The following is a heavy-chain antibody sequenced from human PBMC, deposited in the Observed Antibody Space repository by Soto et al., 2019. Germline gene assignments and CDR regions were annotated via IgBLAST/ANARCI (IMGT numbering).Heavy chain of an antibody. CDR1: GYSFTSYW. J-gene: IGHJ6*02. V-gene: IGHV5-51*01. D-gene: IGHD1-1*01. Sequence: PGESLKISCKGSGYSFTSYWIGWVRQVPGKGLEWMGIIYPGDSDTRYSPSFQGQVTISADKSISTAYLQWSSLKASDTAMYYCARPERPYYYYYGMDVWGQGTTVTVSS. CDR2: IYPGDSDT. CDR3: ARPERPYYYYYGMDV.